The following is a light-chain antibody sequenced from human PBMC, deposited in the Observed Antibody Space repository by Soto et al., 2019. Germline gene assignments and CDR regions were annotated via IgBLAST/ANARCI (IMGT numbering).Light chain of an antibody. V-gene: IGKV3-20*01. CDR2: GAS. CDR1: QSVSRK. CDR3: QQYGSSRT. Sequence: EVLLTQSPATLSLSPGERPTLSCRASQSVSRKLAWSPQTRGQAPRIIIYGASTRATGVPARFSGSGSGTDFTLTISRLEPEDFAVYYCQQYGSSRTFGQGTQVDIK. J-gene: IGKJ1*01.